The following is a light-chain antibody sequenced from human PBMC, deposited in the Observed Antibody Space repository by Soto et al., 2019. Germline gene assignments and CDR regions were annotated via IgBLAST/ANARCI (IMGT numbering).Light chain of an antibody. CDR1: NSDIGASNF. CDR2: EVN. CDR3: SSYTTSSTRV. V-gene: IGLV2-14*03. Sequence: QSALAQPASVSGSPGQSITISCAGTNSDIGASNFVSWYQQYPGKAPKLIIYEVNNRPSGISDRFSGSKSANTSSLTISGLQAEDEAVYHCSSYTTSSTRVFGGGTKLTVL. J-gene: IGLJ3*02.